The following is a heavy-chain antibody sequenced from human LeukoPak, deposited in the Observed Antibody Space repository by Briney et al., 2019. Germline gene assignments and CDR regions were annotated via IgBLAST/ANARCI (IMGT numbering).Heavy chain of an antibody. V-gene: IGHV3-9*01. D-gene: IGHD3-22*01. CDR2: ISWNSGSI. CDR1: GFTFDDYA. Sequence: GGSLRLSCAASGFTFDDYAMHWVRQAPGKGLEWVSGISWNSGSIGYADSVKGRFTISRDNAKNSLYLQMNSLRAEDTAVYYCARGALTYYYDSSGHFDYWGQGTLVTVSS. J-gene: IGHJ4*02. CDR3: ARGALTYYYDSSGHFDY.